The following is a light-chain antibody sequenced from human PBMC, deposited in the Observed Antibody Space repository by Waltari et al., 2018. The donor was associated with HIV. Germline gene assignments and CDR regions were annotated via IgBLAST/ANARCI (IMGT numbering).Light chain of an antibody. CDR2: RNN. Sequence: QSVLTQPPSASGTPGQRVTISCSGSSSNIGSNYVYWYQQLPGTAPKLLIYRNNQRPSWVPDRFSCSKSGTSASLAISGLLSEYEADYYCAAWDDSLSGHVVFGGGTKLTVL. CDR3: AAWDDSLSGHVV. CDR1: SSNIGSNY. V-gene: IGLV1-47*01. J-gene: IGLJ2*01.